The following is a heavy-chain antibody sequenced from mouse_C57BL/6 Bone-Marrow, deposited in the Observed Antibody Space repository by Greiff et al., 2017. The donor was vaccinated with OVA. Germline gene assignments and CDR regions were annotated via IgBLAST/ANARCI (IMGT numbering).Heavy chain of an antibody. Sequence: QFQLQQPGAELVKPGASVKLSCKASGYTFTSYWMHWVKQRPGQGLEWIGMIHPNSGSTNYNEKFKSKATLTVDKSSSTAYMQLSSLTSEDSAVYYCAPLYYYGSSYDAMDYWGQGTSVTVSS. V-gene: IGHV1-64*01. CDR2: IHPNSGST. J-gene: IGHJ4*01. CDR1: GYTFTSYW. D-gene: IGHD1-1*01. CDR3: APLYYYGSSYDAMDY.